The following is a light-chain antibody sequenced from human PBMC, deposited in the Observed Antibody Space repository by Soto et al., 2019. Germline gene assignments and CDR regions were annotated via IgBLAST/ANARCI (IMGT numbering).Light chain of an antibody. CDR1: QSIRSY. CDR3: QQCYTTPPYT. CDR2: YAS. V-gene: IGKV1-39*01. J-gene: IGKJ2*01. Sequence: DIQMTQSPSSLSASVGDRITITCRASQSIRSYLNWYQQKAGKTPKLLIHYASTLQSGVPSRFSGSGSGTDFTLTISSLLPEDFGTYYCQQCYTTPPYTFGQGTRLEIK.